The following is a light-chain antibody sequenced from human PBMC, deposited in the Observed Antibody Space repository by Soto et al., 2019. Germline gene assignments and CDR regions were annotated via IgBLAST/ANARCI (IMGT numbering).Light chain of an antibody. CDR2: EVN. J-gene: IGLJ1*01. V-gene: IGLV2-23*02. Sequence: QSALTQPASGSGSPGQSITISCTGTSSNVGSYKLVSWYQQHPGKAPKLMIFEVNKRPSGVSNRFSGSKSGNTASLTISGLKVEDEADYYCCSSGGSPTDVFGTGTKLTVL. CDR1: SSNVGSYKL. CDR3: CSSGGSPTDV.